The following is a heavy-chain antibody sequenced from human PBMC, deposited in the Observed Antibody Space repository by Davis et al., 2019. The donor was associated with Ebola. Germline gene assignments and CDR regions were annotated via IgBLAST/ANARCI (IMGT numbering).Heavy chain of an antibody. D-gene: IGHD1-26*01. CDR2: ISGSGGST. V-gene: IGHV3-23*01. J-gene: IGHJ4*02. CDR3: ARGWELHFDY. CDR1: GFTFSSYA. Sequence: GESLKISCAASGFTFSSYAMSWVRQAPGKGLEWVSAISGSGGSTYYADSVKGRFTISRDKSKNTLYLQMNSLRAEDTAVYYCARGWELHFDYWGQGTLVTVSS.